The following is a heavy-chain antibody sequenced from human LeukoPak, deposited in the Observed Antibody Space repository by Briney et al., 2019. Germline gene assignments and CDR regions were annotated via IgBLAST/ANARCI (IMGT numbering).Heavy chain of an antibody. D-gene: IGHD3-10*01. V-gene: IGHV3-21*01. CDR3: ARASPSAYGSGSYVY. Sequence: PGGSLRLSCAASGFTFSSYSMNWVRQAPGKGLEWVSSISSSSSYIYYADSVKGRFTISRDNAKNSLYLQMNSLRAEDTAVYYCARASPSAYGSGSYVYWGQGTLVTVSS. J-gene: IGHJ4*02. CDR1: GFTFSSYS. CDR2: ISSSSSYI.